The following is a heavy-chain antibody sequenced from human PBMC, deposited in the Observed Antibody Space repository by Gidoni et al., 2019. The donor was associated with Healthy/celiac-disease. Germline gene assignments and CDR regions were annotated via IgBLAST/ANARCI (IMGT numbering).Heavy chain of an antibody. D-gene: IGHD1-26*01. Sequence: QVQLVQSGAEVKKPGASVKVSCKASGYTFTGYYMHWVRQAPGQGLEWMGWINPNSGGTNYAQKFQGWVTMTRDTSISTAYMELSRLRSDDTAVYYCARGQYSGSYHRYYYYGMDVWGQGTTVTVSS. CDR2: INPNSGGT. CDR3: ARGQYSGSYHRYYYYGMDV. J-gene: IGHJ6*02. V-gene: IGHV1-2*04. CDR1: GYTFTGYY.